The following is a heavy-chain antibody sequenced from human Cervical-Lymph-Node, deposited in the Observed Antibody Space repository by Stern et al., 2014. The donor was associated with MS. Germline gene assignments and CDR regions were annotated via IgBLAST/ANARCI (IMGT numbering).Heavy chain of an antibody. CDR2: ISPLFGTT. CDR3: ARHQGGIAAN. Sequence: VQLVESGAEVKKPGSSMKVSCKASGGTFSTFDILWVRQAPGQGLELLGGISPLFGTTNYVQKFQGRVTMTADESTSTAYMELNSRRSEDTAVYYCARHQGGIAANWGQGTLVTVSS. CDR1: GGTFSTFD. J-gene: IGHJ4*02. V-gene: IGHV1-69*01. D-gene: IGHD6-13*01.